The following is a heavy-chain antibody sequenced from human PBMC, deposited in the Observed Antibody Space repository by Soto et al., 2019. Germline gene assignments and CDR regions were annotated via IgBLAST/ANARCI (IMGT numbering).Heavy chain of an antibody. D-gene: IGHD3-3*01. J-gene: IGHJ6*02. CDR1: GYSFTSYW. CDR2: IYPGDSDT. CDR3: ARHNWRWAPTTHYGMHV. V-gene: IGHV5-51*01. Sequence: PGESLKISCKGSGYSFTSYWIGWVRQMPGKGLEWMGIIYPGDSDTRYSPSFQGQVTISADKSISTAYLQWSSLKASDTAMYYCARHNWRWAPTTHYGMHVWGQGTTVTVSS.